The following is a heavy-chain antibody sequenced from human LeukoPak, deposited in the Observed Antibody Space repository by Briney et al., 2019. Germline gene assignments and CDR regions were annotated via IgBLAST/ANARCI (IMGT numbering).Heavy chain of an antibody. CDR3: ARTDSGWYSHPGY. CDR1: GFTFSSYE. CDR2: ISTSGSSI. D-gene: IGHD6-19*01. Sequence: PGGSLRLSCAASGFTFSSYEMNWVRQAPGKGLEWISYISTSGSSINYADSVKGRFTISRDNAKNSLYLQMNSLRAEDTAVYYCARTDSGWYSHPGYWGQGTLVTVSS. J-gene: IGHJ4*02. V-gene: IGHV3-48*03.